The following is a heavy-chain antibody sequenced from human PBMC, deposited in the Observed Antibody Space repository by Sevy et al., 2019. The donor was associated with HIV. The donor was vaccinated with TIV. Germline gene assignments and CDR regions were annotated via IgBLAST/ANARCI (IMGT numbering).Heavy chain of an antibody. Sequence: GGSLRLSCAASGFTFSNYAMSWVRQAPGKGLEWVSSISRSGGSIHYSDSVKGRFTISRDNSKNTLYLQMNSLRAEETAVYYCAKVDVVVPVADYGLDVWGHGTTVTVSS. J-gene: IGHJ6*02. CDR3: AKVDVVVPVADYGLDV. CDR1: GFTFSNYA. D-gene: IGHD2-2*01. V-gene: IGHV3-23*01. CDR2: ISRSGGSI.